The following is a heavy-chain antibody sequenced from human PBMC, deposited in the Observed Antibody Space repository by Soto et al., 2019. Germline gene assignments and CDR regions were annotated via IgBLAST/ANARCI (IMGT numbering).Heavy chain of an antibody. CDR2: IYYSGST. J-gene: IGHJ5*02. Sequence: KTSETLSLTCTVSGGSISSSSYYWGWIRQPPGKGLEWIGSIYYSGSTYYNPSLKSRVTISVDTSKNQFSLKLSSVTAADTAVYYCARREVGATADSTFNWFDPWGQGTLVTVSS. CDR3: ARREVGATADSTFNWFDP. V-gene: IGHV4-39*01. D-gene: IGHD1-26*01. CDR1: GGSISSSSYY.